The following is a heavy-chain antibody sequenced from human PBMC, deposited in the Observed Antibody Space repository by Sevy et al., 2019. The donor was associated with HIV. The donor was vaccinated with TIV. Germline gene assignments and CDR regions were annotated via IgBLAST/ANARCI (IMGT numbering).Heavy chain of an antibody. CDR1: GYSISSGYY. Sequence: SETLSLTCAVSGYSISSGYYWGWIRQPPGKGLEWIGSIYHSGSTYYNPSLKSRVTISVDTSKNQFSPKLSSVTAADTAVYYCARQDELPDYFDYWGQGTLVTVSS. V-gene: IGHV4-38-2*01. CDR2: IYHSGST. D-gene: IGHD1-7*01. CDR3: ARQDELPDYFDY. J-gene: IGHJ4*02.